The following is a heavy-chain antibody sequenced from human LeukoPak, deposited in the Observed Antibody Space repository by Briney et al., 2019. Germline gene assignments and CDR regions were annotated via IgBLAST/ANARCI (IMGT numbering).Heavy chain of an antibody. Sequence: SQTLSLTCTVSGGSISSGDYYWSWIRQPPGKGLEWMGYIYYSGSTYYNPSLKSRVIISVDTSKNQFSLKLSSVTAADTAVYYCARGQYCTNGVCYLPFDYWGQGTLVTVSS. CDR2: IYYSGST. CDR1: GGSISSGDYY. CDR3: ARGQYCTNGVCYLPFDY. D-gene: IGHD2-8*01. V-gene: IGHV4-30-4*01. J-gene: IGHJ4*02.